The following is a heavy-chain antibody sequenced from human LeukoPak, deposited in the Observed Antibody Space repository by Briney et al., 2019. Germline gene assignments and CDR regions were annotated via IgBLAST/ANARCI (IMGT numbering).Heavy chain of an antibody. J-gene: IGHJ3*02. CDR2: ISYDGSNK. D-gene: IGHD3-22*01. Sequence: GGSLRLSCAASGFTFSSYGMHWVRQAPGKGLEWVAAISYDGSNKYYADSVKGRFTISGDNSKNTLSLQMNSLRDEDTAVYYCAKPSGDSIGWDAFDIWGQGTMVTVSS. CDR3: AKPSGDSIGWDAFDI. V-gene: IGHV3-30*18. CDR1: GFTFSSYG.